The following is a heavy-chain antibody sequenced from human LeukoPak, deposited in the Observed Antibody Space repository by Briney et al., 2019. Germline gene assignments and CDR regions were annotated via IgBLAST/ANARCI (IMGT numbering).Heavy chain of an antibody. D-gene: IGHD3-10*01. J-gene: IGHJ4*02. CDR2: ISYDGSNK. V-gene: IGHV3-30*04. Sequence: GRSLRLSCAASGFTFSSYAMHWVRQAPGKGLEWVAVISYDGSNKYYADSVKGRFTISRDNSKNTLYLQMNSLRAEDTAVYYCARSDHNIWFGLNYWGQGALVTVSS. CDR1: GFTFSSYA. CDR3: ARSDHNIWFGLNY.